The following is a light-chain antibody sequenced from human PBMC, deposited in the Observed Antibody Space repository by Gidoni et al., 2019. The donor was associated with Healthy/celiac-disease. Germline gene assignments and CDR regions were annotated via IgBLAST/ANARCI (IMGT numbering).Light chain of an antibody. CDR2: EVS. CDR3: CSYAGSSTYV. CDR1: SSDVGSYNL. Sequence: QSALTQPASVSGSPGQSITISCTGTSSDVGSYNLVSWYQQHPGKAPKLMIYEVSKRPLGVSHRFSGSKSGNTASLTISGLQAADEADYYCCSYAGSSTYVFGTGTKVTVL. V-gene: IGLV2-23*02. J-gene: IGLJ1*01.